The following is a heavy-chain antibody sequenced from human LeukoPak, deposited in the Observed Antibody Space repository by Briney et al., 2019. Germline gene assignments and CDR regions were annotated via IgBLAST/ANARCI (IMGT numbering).Heavy chain of an antibody. Sequence: GASVKVSCKASGYTFTGYYMHWVRQAPGQGLEWMGWINPNSGGTNYARKFQGRVTMTRDTSISTAYMELSRLRSDDTAVYYCARDFDCGGDCSGLDYWGQGTLVTVSS. J-gene: IGHJ4*02. V-gene: IGHV1-2*02. D-gene: IGHD2-21*01. CDR2: INPNSGGT. CDR3: ARDFDCGGDCSGLDY. CDR1: GYTFTGYY.